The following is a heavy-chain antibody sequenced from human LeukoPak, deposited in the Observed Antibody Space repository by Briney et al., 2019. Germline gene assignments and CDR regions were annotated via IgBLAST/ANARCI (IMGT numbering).Heavy chain of an antibody. D-gene: IGHD2-15*01. CDR1: GGSFSGYY. Sequence: SETLSLTCAVYGGSFSGYYWSWIRQPPGKGLEWIGEINHSGSTNYNPSPKSRVTISVDTSKNQFSLKLRSVTPADTAVYYCASAIPGVVVVAATRYFYYWGERALGTVSS. V-gene: IGHV4-34*01. CDR3: ASAIPGVVVVAATRYFYY. J-gene: IGHJ4*02. CDR2: INHSGST.